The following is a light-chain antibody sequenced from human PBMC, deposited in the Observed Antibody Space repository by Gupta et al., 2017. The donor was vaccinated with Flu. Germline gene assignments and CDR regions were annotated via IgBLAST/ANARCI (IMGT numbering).Light chain of an antibody. CDR3: CSYAGSRTFAV. J-gene: IGLJ3*02. CDR2: EVT. Sequence: QSALTQPASVSGSPGQFITIPCTATNSDIGTFYLVSWYRQYRDKAPKLLIYEVTKRPSGVSDRFSGSKSGNTASLTIFGLQPEDEADYYCCSYAGSRTFAVFGGGTKLTVL. CDR1: NSDIGTFYL. V-gene: IGLV2-23*02.